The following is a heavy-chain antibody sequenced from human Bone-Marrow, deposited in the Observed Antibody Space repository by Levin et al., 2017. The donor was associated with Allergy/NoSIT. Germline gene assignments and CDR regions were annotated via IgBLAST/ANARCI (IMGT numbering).Heavy chain of an antibody. CDR3: ATEDNGNFNS. J-gene: IGHJ4*02. V-gene: IGHV3-15*04. Sequence: GGSLRLSCAASGFTFSNVWMSWVRQVPGKGLEWVARIVSKIDGGTIAYAAPVKGRFTISRDDSKNTLYLQMNSLRTEDTAVYYCATEDNGNFNSWGQGTMVTVSS. D-gene: IGHD1-14*01. CDR1: GFTFSNVW. CDR2: IVSKIDGGTI.